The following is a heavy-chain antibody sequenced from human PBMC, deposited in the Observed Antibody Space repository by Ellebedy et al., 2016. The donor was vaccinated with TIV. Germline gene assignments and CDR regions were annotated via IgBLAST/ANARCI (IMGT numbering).Heavy chain of an antibody. Sequence: AASVKVSCKASGFTFTSSAMQWVRQARGQRLEWIGWIVVGSGNTNYAQKFQERVTITRDMSTSTAYMELSSLRSEDTAVYYCAADRGYGSGFLWGQGTLVTVSS. V-gene: IGHV1-58*02. CDR1: GFTFTSSA. J-gene: IGHJ4*02. CDR3: AADRGYGSGFL. CDR2: IVVGSGNT. D-gene: IGHD3-10*01.